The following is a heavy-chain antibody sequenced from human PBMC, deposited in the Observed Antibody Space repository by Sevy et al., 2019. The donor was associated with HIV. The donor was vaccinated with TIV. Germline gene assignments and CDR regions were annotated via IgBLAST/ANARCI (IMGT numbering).Heavy chain of an antibody. V-gene: IGHV4-39*01. CDR1: GASMRSSHY. Sequence: SETLSLTCTVSGASMRSSHYWGWIRQPPGKGLEWIASVYNGGTSYHNPSLKTRVTISVDTSKNRFSLKLASVTAADTAVYYCAGLPQWLGPSFDSWGQGTLVTVSS. D-gene: IGHD6-19*01. CDR3: AGLPQWLGPSFDS. J-gene: IGHJ4*02. CDR2: VYNGGTS.